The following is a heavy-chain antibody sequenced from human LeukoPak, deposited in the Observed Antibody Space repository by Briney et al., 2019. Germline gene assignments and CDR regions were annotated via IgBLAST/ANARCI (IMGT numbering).Heavy chain of an antibody. CDR2: IKQDGSEK. D-gene: IGHD3-3*01. V-gene: IGHV3-7*01. J-gene: IGHJ4*02. CDR3: GRGFWIDIDH. CDR1: GFTFSTYW. Sequence: PGGSLRLSCAASGFTFSTYWMTWVRQAPGKGLEWVANIKQDGSEKHYVDSVKGRFTISRDNAKNSLYLQMNSLRAEDTAVYYCGRGFWIDIDHWGQGTQVTVSS.